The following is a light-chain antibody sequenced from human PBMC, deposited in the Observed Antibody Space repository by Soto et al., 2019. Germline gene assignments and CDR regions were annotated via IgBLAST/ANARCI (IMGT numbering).Light chain of an antibody. CDR3: SSYASSSTVL. Sequence: QSALTQPASVSGSPGQSITISCTGTSSDIGGYNYVSWYQQDPGKAPKLVIYDVSDRPSGVSNRFSDSKSGNTASLTISGLQAEDEADYYCSSYASSSTVLFGGGTKLTVL. CDR1: SSDIGGYNY. J-gene: IGLJ2*01. V-gene: IGLV2-14*01. CDR2: DVS.